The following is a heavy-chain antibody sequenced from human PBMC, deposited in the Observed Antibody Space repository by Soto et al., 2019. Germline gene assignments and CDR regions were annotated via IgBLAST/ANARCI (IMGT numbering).Heavy chain of an antibody. D-gene: IGHD6-13*01. CDR3: ARDKVVGSWANYYYYYGMDV. J-gene: IGHJ6*02. Sequence: QVQLVESGGGVVQPGRSLRLSCAASGFTFSSYGMHWVRQAPGKGLEWVAVIWYDGSNKYYADSVKGRFTISRDNSKNTLYRQMNSLRAEDTAVYYCARDKVVGSWANYYYYYGMDVWGQGTTVTVSS. V-gene: IGHV3-33*01. CDR2: IWYDGSNK. CDR1: GFTFSSYG.